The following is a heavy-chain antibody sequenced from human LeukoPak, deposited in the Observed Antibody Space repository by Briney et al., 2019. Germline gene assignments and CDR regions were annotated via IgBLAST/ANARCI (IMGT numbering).Heavy chain of an antibody. V-gene: IGHV4-59*01. CDR2: IYYSGST. CDR1: GVSISSYY. CDR3: ARADYYDSSGYYQKRHAFDI. J-gene: IGHJ3*02. Sequence: PSETLSLTCTVSGVSISSYYWSWLRQPPGKGLEWIGYIYYSGSTNYNPSLKRRVTISVDPSKTQLSLRLSSVAAADTAVYYCARADYYDSSGYYQKRHAFDISGQGKTVTVSS. D-gene: IGHD3-22*01.